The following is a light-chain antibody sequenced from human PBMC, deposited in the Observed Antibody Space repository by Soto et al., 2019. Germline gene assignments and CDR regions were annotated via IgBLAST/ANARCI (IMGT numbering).Light chain of an antibody. V-gene: IGKV3-15*01. CDR1: QNLRSS. CDR2: GAS. J-gene: IGKJ1*01. CDR3: QQYNIWPQT. Sequence: TMMTQSPATLSVSPGERATLSCRASQNLRSSLAWYQQKPGQAPRLLIYGASTRATGIPARFSGSGSGTEFTLTISSLQSEDFAVYFCQQYNIWPQTFGQGTKV.